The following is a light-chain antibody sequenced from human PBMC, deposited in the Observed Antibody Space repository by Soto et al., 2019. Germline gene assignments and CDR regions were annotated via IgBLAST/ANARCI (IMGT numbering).Light chain of an antibody. Sequence: IVLTQSPGTLSLSPGERATLSCRASQSVSNSYLAWYHQKPGQAPRLLIYGASSRATGIPDRFSGSGSGTDFTLTISRLEPEDFAIYYCQQYGRSPLTFGGGTKVDIK. CDR3: QQYGRSPLT. CDR2: GAS. CDR1: QSVSNSY. V-gene: IGKV3-20*01. J-gene: IGKJ4*02.